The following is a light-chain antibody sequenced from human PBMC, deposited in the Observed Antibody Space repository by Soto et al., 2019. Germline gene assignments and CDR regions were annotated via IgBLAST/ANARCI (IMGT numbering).Light chain of an antibody. J-gene: IGKJ2*01. Sequence: EIVLTQSPGTLSLSPGERATLSCRASQSVNSNCLAWYQQKPGQAPRLLIHGASSRATGIPDRFSGSGSGTDFALTISRLEPEEVAVYYCQQYGSTPHTVGQGTKLEIK. CDR2: GAS. V-gene: IGKV3-20*01. CDR1: QSVNSNC. CDR3: QQYGSTPHT.